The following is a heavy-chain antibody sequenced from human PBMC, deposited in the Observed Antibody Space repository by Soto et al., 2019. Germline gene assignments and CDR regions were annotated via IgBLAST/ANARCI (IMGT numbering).Heavy chain of an antibody. V-gene: IGHV1-18*01. CDR1: GYTFSNYG. Sequence: QVQLVQSGIEVKKPGASVKVSCNTMGYTFSNYGLSWVRQAPGEGLEWLGWISAYNGHTKYAQKVQDRVTLTTDTSASTAYLELRSLRSDDTAVYYCVRGDGGYFDQWGQGTLVLVS. CDR2: ISAYNGHT. J-gene: IGHJ4*02. D-gene: IGHD3-16*01. CDR3: VRGDGGYFDQ.